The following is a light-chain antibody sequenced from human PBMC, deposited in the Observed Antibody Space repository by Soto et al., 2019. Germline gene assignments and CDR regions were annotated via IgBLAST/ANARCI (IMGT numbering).Light chain of an antibody. V-gene: IGKV1-5*01. J-gene: IGKJ2*01. CDR2: DAS. Sequence: DIQMTQSPSTVSASVGDRVTITCRASQSINTWLAWYQQKPGKAPRVLIYDASSLQIGVPSRFSGSGSGTEFTLTISSLEPDDFATYYCQQYDGHFGQGTKLEIK. CDR3: QQYDGH. CDR1: QSINTW.